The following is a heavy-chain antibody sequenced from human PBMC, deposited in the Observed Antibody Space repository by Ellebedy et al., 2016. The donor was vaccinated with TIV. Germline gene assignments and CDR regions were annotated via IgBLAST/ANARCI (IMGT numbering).Heavy chain of an antibody. D-gene: IGHD2-2*03. CDR3: ARDSGYCTSTNCCGDAFDI. J-gene: IGHJ3*02. V-gene: IGHV3-21*04. CDR1: GFTFSSCS. CDR2: ISSSSRDI. Sequence: GGSLRLSCAASGFTFSSCSMNWVRQAPGKGLEWVSSISSSSRDIHYADSVKGRFTISRDNAKNSLYLQMDSLRAEDTAIYYCARDSGYCTSTNCCGDAFDIWGQGTMVTVSS.